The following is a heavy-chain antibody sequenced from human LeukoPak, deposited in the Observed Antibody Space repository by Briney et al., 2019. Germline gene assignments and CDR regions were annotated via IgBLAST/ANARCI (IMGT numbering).Heavy chain of an antibody. CDR2: IYYSGST. CDR1: GGSISSYY. J-gene: IGHJ6*02. V-gene: IGHV4-59*01. Sequence: PSETLSLTCTVSGGSISSYYWSWIRQPPGKGLEWIGYIYYSGSTNYNPSLKSRVTISVDTSKNQFSLKLSSVTAADTAVYYCATHTPRYYYYGMDVWGQGTTVTVSS. CDR3: ATHTPRYYYYGMDV.